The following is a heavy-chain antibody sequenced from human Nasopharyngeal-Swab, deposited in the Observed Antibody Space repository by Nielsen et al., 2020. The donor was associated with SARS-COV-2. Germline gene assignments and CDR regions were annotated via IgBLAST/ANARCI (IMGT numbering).Heavy chain of an antibody. Sequence: GGSLRLSCRASGFTLEDHGITWVRHAPGKGLECLCFLTSTRILGGTSEYSSSVKGRFTISRDDSNSISYLQMNSLKSEDTCVYYCNRGDKMDVWGQGTTVTVSS. J-gene: IGHJ6*02. D-gene: IGHD3-10*01. CDR1: GFTLEDHG. V-gene: IGHV3-49*04. CDR3: NRGDKMDV. CDR2: LTSTRILGGTS.